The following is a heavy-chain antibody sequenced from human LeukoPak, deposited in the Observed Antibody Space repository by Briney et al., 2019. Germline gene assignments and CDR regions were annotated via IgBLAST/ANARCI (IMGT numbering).Heavy chain of an antibody. CDR2: IYYSGST. V-gene: IGHV4-59*01. CDR1: GGSISSYY. J-gene: IGHJ6*02. CDR3: ARDRPDYGMDV. D-gene: IGHD1-14*01. Sequence: SETLSLTCTVSGGSISSYYWRWLPQPPGKGLEWIGYIYYSGSTNYNPSLKSRVTISVDTSKNQFSLKLSSVTAADTAVYYCARDRPDYGMDVWGQGTTVTVSS.